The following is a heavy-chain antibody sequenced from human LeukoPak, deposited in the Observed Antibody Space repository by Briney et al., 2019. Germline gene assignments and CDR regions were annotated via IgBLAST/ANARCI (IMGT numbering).Heavy chain of an antibody. V-gene: IGHV3-30*18. Sequence: PGGSLRLSCAASGFTFSSYGMHWVRQAPGKGLEWVAVISYDGSNKYYADSVKGRFTISRDNSKDTLYLQMNSLRAEDTAVYYCAKVGITMVRGVVHDYWGQGTLVTVSS. CDR1: GFTFSSYG. D-gene: IGHD3-10*01. J-gene: IGHJ4*02. CDR3: AKVGITMVRGVVHDY. CDR2: ISYDGSNK.